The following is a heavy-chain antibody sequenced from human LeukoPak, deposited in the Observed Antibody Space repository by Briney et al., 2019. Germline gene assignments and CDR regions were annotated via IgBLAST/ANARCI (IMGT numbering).Heavy chain of an antibody. CDR2: IKQDGSEK. V-gene: IGHV3-7*03. CDR1: GFTFSSYA. CDR3: ASGGIQLWLASL. J-gene: IGHJ4*02. D-gene: IGHD5-18*01. Sequence: AGGSLRLSCAASGFTFSSYAMSWVRQAPGKGLEWVANIKQDGSEKYYVDSVKGRFTISRDNAKNSLYLQMNSLRAEDTAVYYCASGGIQLWLASLWGQGTLVTVSS.